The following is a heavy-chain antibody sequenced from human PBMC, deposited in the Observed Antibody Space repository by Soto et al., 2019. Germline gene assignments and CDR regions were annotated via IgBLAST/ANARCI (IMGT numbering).Heavy chain of an antibody. V-gene: IGHV3-74*01. CDR2: MNSDGRIT. D-gene: IGHD3-22*01. CDR3: ARLYYDCSASQFRYFDL. J-gene: IGHJ2*01. Sequence: EAQMVESGGDLVQPGGSLRLSCAASGFTFSSHRMHWVRQAPGKGLVWISRMNSDGRITTYADSVKGRFTISRDNAKNTLYLQMNSLRAEDTAVYYCARLYYDCSASQFRYFDLWGRGTLVTVSS. CDR1: GFTFSSHR.